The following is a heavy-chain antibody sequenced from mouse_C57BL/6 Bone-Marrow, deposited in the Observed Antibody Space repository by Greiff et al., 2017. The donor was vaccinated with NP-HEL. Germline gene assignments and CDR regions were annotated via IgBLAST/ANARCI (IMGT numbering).Heavy chain of an antibody. CDR1: GFTFSSYG. V-gene: IGHV5-6*01. CDR3: ARRLSDY. Sequence: VHVKQSGGDLVKPGGSLKLSCAASGFTFSSYGMSWVRQTPDKRLEWVATISSGGSYTYYPDSVKGRFTISRDNAKNTLYLQMSSLKSEDTAMYYCARRLSDYWGQGTTLTVSS. D-gene: IGHD6-1*01. J-gene: IGHJ2*01. CDR2: ISSGGSYT.